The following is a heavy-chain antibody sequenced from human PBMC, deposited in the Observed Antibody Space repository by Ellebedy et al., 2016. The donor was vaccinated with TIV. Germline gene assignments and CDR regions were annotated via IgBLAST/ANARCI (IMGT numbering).Heavy chain of an antibody. V-gene: IGHV3-48*02. CDR3: ARDRNWAFDI. D-gene: IGHD1-14*01. Sequence: GESLKISCAASGFSFSDYSVNWVRQAPGRGLEWVSYIRGSDNTIWYADSVKGRFTIARDKARNSMSLQMNSLRDEDTAVYYCARDRNWAFDIWGQGTVVTVSS. CDR2: IRGSDNTI. J-gene: IGHJ3*02. CDR1: GFSFSDYS.